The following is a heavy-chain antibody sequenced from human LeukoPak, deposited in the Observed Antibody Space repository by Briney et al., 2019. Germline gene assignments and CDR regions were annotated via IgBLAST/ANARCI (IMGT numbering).Heavy chain of an antibody. D-gene: IGHD3-3*01. CDR3: ARGIRFLEWYYFDY. J-gene: IGHJ4*02. Sequence: SETLSLTCTVSGGSISSYYWSWIRLPPGKGLEWIGYIYYSGSTNYNPSLKSRVTISVDTSKNQFSLKLSSVTAADTAVYYCARGIRFLEWYYFDYWGKGTLVTVSS. V-gene: IGHV4-59*01. CDR1: GGSISSYY. CDR2: IYYSGST.